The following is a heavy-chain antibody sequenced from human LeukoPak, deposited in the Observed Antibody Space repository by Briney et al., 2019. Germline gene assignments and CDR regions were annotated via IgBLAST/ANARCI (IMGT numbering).Heavy chain of an antibody. J-gene: IGHJ4*02. Sequence: SETLSLTCTVSGGSISSSSCYWGWIRQPPGKGLEWIGSIYYSGSTYYNPSLKSRVTISVDTSKNQFSLKLSSVTAADTAVYYCARRDDFWSGYYLYWGQGTLVTVSS. V-gene: IGHV4-39*01. CDR2: IYYSGST. D-gene: IGHD3-3*01. CDR1: GGSISSSSCY. CDR3: ARRDDFWSGYYLY.